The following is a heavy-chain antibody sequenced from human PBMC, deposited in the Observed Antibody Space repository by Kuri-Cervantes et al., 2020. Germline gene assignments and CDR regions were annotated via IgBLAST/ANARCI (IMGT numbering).Heavy chain of an antibody. Sequence: SETLSLTCAVSGASVNSTDWWSWVRQPPGKGLEWIGSIYYSGSTYYNPSLKSRVTISVDTSKDHFSLNLISVTAADTAVYYCAGLMITFGGVIVMGWFDPWGQGTLVTVSS. D-gene: IGHD3-16*02. CDR3: AGLMITFGGVIVMGWFDP. J-gene: IGHJ5*02. CDR2: IYYSGST. V-gene: IGHV4-39*02. CDR1: GASVNSTDW.